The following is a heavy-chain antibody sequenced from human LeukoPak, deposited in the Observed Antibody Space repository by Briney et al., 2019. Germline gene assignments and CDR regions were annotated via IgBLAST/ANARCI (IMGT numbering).Heavy chain of an antibody. CDR3: ARGGYSSGWYRSDAFDI. D-gene: IGHD6-19*01. Sequence: ASVKVSCKASGYTFTSYGISWVRQAPGQGLEWMGCISAYNGNTNHAQKLQGRVTMTTDTSTSTAYMELRSLRSDDTAVYYCARGGYSSGWYRSDAFDIWGQGTMVTVSS. CDR2: ISAYNGNT. V-gene: IGHV1-18*01. CDR1: GYTFTSYG. J-gene: IGHJ3*02.